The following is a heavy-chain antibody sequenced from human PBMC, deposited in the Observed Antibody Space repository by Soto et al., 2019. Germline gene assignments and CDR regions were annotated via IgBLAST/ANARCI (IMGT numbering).Heavy chain of an antibody. D-gene: IGHD3-10*01. Sequence: PGGSLRLSCAASGFTFSNYTLNWVRQAPGKGLEWVSIISRTSNHIYHADSVKGRFTVSRDNAENSLYLQMNSLRAEDTAVYYCAKDRGRGSPVSGGMDVWGQGTTVTVSS. J-gene: IGHJ6*02. CDR1: GFTFSNYT. CDR2: ISRTSNHI. CDR3: AKDRGRGSPVSGGMDV. V-gene: IGHV3-21*01.